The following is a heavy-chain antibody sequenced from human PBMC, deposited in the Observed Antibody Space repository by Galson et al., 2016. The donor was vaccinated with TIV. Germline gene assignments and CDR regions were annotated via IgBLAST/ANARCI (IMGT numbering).Heavy chain of an antibody. CDR1: GGSISSYH. V-gene: IGHV4-59*01. J-gene: IGHJ4*02. Sequence: LSLTCTVSGGSISSYHWTWIRQPPGKGLEWIGYIYYTGSTTYNPSPKSRVTISLDTSKTHFSLKLTSVTAADTAVYYCARDSVTYPRTLEYWGQGTRVTVSS. D-gene: IGHD2-21*02. CDR2: IYYTGST. CDR3: ARDSVTYPRTLEY.